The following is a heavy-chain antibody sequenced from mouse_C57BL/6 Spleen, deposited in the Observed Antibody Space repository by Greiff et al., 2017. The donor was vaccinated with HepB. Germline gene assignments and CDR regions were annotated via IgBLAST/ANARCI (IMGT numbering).Heavy chain of an antibody. D-gene: IGHD1-1*01. CDR1: VYTFTDYE. CDR2: IDPETGGT. CDR3: TSLTTVVEQGDY. J-gene: IGHJ2*01. Sequence: QVQLQQSGAELVRPGASVTLSCKASVYTFTDYEMHWVKQTPVHGLEWIGAIDPETGGTAYNQKFKGKAILTADKSSSTAYMELRSLTSEDSAVYYCTSLTTVVEQGDYWGQGTTLTVSS. V-gene: IGHV1-15*01.